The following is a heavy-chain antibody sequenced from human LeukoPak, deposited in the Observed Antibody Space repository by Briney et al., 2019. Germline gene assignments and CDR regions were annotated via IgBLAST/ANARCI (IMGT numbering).Heavy chain of an antibody. CDR1: GGSVSSSSYY. CDR2: MYYSGST. CDR3: ARDGSSSWFLESYYYMDV. Sequence: SETLSLTCTVSGGSVSSSSYYWVWIRQPPGKGLEWIGSMYYSGSTYYNPSLKSRVTISVDTSKNQFSLKLTSVTAADTAVYYCARDGSSSWFLESYYYMDVWGKGTTVTVSS. J-gene: IGHJ6*03. D-gene: IGHD6-13*01. V-gene: IGHV4-39*02.